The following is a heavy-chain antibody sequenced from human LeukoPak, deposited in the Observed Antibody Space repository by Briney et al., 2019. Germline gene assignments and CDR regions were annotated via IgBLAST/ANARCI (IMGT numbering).Heavy chain of an antibody. D-gene: IGHD3-3*01. V-gene: IGHV4-59*08. CDR3: ARHIGIWSGFPYYYYMDV. CDR1: GGSISSYY. Sequence: PSETLSLTCTVSGGSISSYYWSWIRQPPGKGLEWIGYIYYSGSTNYNPSLKSRVTISVDTSKNQFSLKLSSVTAADTAMYYCARHIGIWSGFPYYYYMDVWGKGTTVTVSS. CDR2: IYYSGST. J-gene: IGHJ6*03.